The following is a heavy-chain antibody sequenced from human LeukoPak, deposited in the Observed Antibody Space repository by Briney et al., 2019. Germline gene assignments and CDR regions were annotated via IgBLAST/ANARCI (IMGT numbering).Heavy chain of an antibody. Sequence: GGSLRLSCAASGFTFSSYEMNWVRQAPGKGLEWVSYISSGSTIYDADSVKGRFTISRDNAKNSLYLQMNSLRAEDTAVYYCARASIAVAGAPFDYWGQGTLVTVSS. D-gene: IGHD6-19*01. CDR1: GFTFSSYE. V-gene: IGHV3-48*03. CDR3: ARASIAVAGAPFDY. J-gene: IGHJ4*02. CDR2: ISSGSTI.